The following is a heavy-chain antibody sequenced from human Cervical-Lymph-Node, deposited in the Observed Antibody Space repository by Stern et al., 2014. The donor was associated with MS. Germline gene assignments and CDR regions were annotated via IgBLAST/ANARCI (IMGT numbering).Heavy chain of an antibody. CDR1: GYSFPNYW. CDR3: ARGDRRNWFDP. J-gene: IGHJ5*02. D-gene: IGHD3-10*01. CDR2: IYPSDSYT. Sequence: VQLVQSGAEVKQPGESLKISCKGSGYSFPNYWIAWVRQTPGQGLDWMGIIYPSDSYTRYSPSFEGQVTMAVDKSISTAYLQWRGLKASDSAMYYCARGDRRNWFDPGGQGTLVTVSS. V-gene: IGHV5-51*03.